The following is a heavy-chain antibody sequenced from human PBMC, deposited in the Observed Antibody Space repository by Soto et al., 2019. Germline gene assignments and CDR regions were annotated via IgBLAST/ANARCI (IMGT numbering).Heavy chain of an antibody. CDR3: ARLGYCGGDCSKRNFQH. CDR2: IYPRDSET. V-gene: IGHV5-51*01. Sequence: GESLKISCKGSGYSFSSYWIGWVRQMPGKGLEWMGIIYPRDSETKYSPSFQGQVTISANKSISTAYLQWRSLKASDTAMYYCARLGYCGGDCSKRNFQHWGQGTLVTVSS. CDR1: GYSFSSYW. J-gene: IGHJ1*01. D-gene: IGHD2-21*01.